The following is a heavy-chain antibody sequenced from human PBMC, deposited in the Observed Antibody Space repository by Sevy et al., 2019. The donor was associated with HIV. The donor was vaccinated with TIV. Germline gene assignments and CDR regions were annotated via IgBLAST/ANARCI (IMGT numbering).Heavy chain of an antibody. Sequence: ASVKVFCKASGYTFSSYAMNWVRQAPGQGLEWMGWINTNTRNPTYAQGFTGRFVFSLDTSVSTAYLQISSLKAEDTAVYYCARDLYYDSSAYSDYWGQGTLVTVSS. V-gene: IGHV7-4-1*02. CDR2: INTNTRNP. CDR3: ARDLYYDSSAYSDY. CDR1: GYTFSSYA. D-gene: IGHD3-22*01. J-gene: IGHJ4*02.